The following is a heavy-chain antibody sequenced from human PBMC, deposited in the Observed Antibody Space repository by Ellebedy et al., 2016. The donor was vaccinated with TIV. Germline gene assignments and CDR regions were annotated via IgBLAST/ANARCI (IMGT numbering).Heavy chain of an antibody. CDR3: ARDSGLDY. CDR1: GYTFSVYW. D-gene: IGHD1-14*01. J-gene: IGHJ4*02. CDR2: IYPGDSDA. Sequence: GESLKISCKGSGYTFSVYWIAWVRQMPGKGLEWMGIIYPGDSDARYSPSFQGPVTISADKSISTAYLQWSSLKASDTAMYYCARDSGLDYWGQGTLVTVSS. V-gene: IGHV5-51*01.